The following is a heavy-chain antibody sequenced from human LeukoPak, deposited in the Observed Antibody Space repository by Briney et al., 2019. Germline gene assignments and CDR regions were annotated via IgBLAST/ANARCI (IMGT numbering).Heavy chain of an antibody. Sequence: GGYLKISWKGPGYSLTSYLLGRAPQIPGKGLEVMGIFYPGDSDTRHSPYFQGQVTISADKSISTAYLQWSSLKASDTAMYYCARLKQQLVPIDYWGQGTLVTVSS. D-gene: IGHD6-13*01. CDR2: FYPGDSDT. J-gene: IGHJ4*02. V-gene: IGHV5-51*01. CDR1: GYSLTSYL. CDR3: ARLKQQLVPIDY.